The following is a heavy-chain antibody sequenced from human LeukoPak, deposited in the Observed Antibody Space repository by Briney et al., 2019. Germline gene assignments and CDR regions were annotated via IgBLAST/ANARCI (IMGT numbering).Heavy chain of an antibody. V-gene: IGHV3-15*01. CDR2: IKSKTDGGTT. J-gene: IGHJ5*02. D-gene: IGHD2-2*02. CDR3: TRDIVVVPAAIPWFDP. CDR1: GFTFSNAW. Sequence: PGGSLRLSCAASGFTFSNAWMSWVRQAPGKGLEWVGRIKSKTDGGTTDYAAPVKGRFTISGDDSKNTLYLQMNSLKTEDTAVYYCTRDIVVVPAAIPWFDPWGQGTLVTVSS.